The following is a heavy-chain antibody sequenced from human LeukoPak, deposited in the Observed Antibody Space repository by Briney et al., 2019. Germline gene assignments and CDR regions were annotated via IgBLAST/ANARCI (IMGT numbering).Heavy chain of an antibody. CDR3: CSGWYYYYYGMDV. D-gene: IGHD6-19*01. V-gene: IGHV3-30-3*01. J-gene: IGHJ6*02. CDR2: ISYDGSNK. CDR1: GFTFSSYA. Sequence: GGSLRLSCAAPGFTFSSYAMHWVRQAPGKGLEWVAVISYDGSNKYYADSVKGRFTISRDNSKNTLYLQMNSLRAEDTAVYYCCSGWYYYYYGMDVWGQGTTVTVSS.